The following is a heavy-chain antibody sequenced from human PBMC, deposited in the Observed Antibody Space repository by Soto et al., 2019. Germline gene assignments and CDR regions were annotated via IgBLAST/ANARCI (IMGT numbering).Heavy chain of an antibody. D-gene: IGHD2-2*01. CDR3: ARDQKKEDIVVVPAAIYYYYGMDV. Sequence: ASVKVSCKASGYTFTSYGISWVRQAPGQGLEWMGWISAYNGNTNYAQKLQGRVTMTTDTSTSTAYMELRSLRSDDTAVYYCARDQKKEDIVVVPAAIYYYYGMDVWGQGTTVTVSS. CDR2: ISAYNGNT. V-gene: IGHV1-18*04. J-gene: IGHJ6*02. CDR1: GYTFTSYG.